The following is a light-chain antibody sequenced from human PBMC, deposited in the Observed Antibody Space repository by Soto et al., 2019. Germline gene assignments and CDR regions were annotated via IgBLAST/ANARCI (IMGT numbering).Light chain of an antibody. CDR3: QQSYSTPRT. Sequence: DIQMTQSPSSLSASVGDRVTITCRASQSLSSYLNWYQQKPGKAPKLLIYAASSLQSGVPSMFSGSGAGTDFTLTISSLQPEDFATYYCQQSYSTPRTFGQGTKVEIK. V-gene: IGKV1-39*01. CDR1: QSLSSY. J-gene: IGKJ1*01. CDR2: AAS.